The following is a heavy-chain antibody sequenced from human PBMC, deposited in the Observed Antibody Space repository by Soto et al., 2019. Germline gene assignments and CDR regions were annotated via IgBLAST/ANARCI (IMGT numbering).Heavy chain of an antibody. J-gene: IGHJ4*02. CDR3: ARPSMLASGTY. D-gene: IGHD6-13*01. Sequence: GGSLRLSCAASGFTFSSYAMSWVRQAPGKGLEWVSAILGNGGDTGYADSVKGRFTISRDNSQNTLYLRLNSLRDEDTAVYYCARPSMLASGTYWGQGTLVTAPQ. V-gene: IGHV3-23*01. CDR2: ILGNGGDT. CDR1: GFTFSSYA.